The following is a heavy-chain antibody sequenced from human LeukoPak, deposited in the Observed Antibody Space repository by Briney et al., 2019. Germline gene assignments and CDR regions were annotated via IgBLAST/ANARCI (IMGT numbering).Heavy chain of an antibody. Sequence: GESLKISCKGYGYSFSNSWIGWVRQMPGQGLEWMGMIYPGDSDTRYSPSFQGQVTISADKSIDTAYLQWTSLKASDTATYYCARRLLWLGEGDAFDIWGQGTMVIVSS. CDR1: GYSFSNSW. CDR2: IYPGDSDT. V-gene: IGHV5-51*01. D-gene: IGHD3-10*01. J-gene: IGHJ3*02. CDR3: ARRLLWLGEGDAFDI.